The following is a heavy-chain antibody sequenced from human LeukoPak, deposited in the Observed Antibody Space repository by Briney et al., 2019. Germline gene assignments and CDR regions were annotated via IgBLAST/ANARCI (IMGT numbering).Heavy chain of an antibody. D-gene: IGHD5-24*01. CDR1: GFSFSDCA. V-gene: IGHV3-23*01. J-gene: IGHJ4*02. CDR2: ISGSAGST. Sequence: GGSLRLSCAASGFSFSDCAMSWVRQAPGRGLEWVSSISGSAGSTYYADSMKGRFTISRDNPKNTLHLEMNSLRAEDTAIYYCTKGMAAIRRHIDSWGQGTLVTVSS. CDR3: TKGMAAIRRHIDS.